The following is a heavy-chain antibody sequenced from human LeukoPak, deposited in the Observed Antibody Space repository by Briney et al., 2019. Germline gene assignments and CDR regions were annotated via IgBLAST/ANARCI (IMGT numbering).Heavy chain of an antibody. Sequence: SETLSLTCTVSGYSISSGYYWGWIRPPPGKGLEWIGSIYHSGSTYYNPSLKSRVTISVDTSKNQFSLKLSSVTAADTAVYYCARVFIFGVAEFDYWGQGTLVTVSS. D-gene: IGHD3-3*01. CDR2: IYHSGST. CDR3: ARVFIFGVAEFDY. J-gene: IGHJ4*02. CDR1: GYSISSGYY. V-gene: IGHV4-38-2*02.